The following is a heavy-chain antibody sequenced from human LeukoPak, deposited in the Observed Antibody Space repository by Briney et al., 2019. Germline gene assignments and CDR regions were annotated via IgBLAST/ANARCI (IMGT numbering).Heavy chain of an antibody. J-gene: IGHJ1*01. D-gene: IGHD3-22*01. Sequence: TPSETLSLTCTVSGYSISSGYYWGWIRQPPGKGLEWIGSIYYSGSTYYNPSLKSRVTISVDTSKNQFSLKLSSVTAADTAVYYCADSSGYRWPEYFQHWGQGTLVTVSS. CDR3: ADSSGYRWPEYFQH. CDR2: IYYSGST. V-gene: IGHV4-38-2*02. CDR1: GYSISSGYY.